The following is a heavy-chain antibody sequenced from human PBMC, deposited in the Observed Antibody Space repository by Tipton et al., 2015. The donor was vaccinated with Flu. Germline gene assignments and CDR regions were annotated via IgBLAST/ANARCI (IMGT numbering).Heavy chain of an antibody. CDR3: ASLGFTMVRGVIIFDY. V-gene: IGHV3-48*03. J-gene: IGHJ4*02. CDR2: ISSSGSTI. Sequence: SLRLSCAASGFTFSSYEMNWVRQAPGKGLEWVSYISSSGSTIYYADSVKGRFTISRDNAKNSLYLQMNSLRAEDTAVYCCASLGFTMVRGVIIFDYWGQGTLVTVSS. CDR1: GFTFSSYE. D-gene: IGHD3-10*01.